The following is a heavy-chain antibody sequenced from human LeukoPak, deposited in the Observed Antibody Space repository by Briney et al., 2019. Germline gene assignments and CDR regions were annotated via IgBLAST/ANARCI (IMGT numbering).Heavy chain of an antibody. Sequence: ASVKVSCKASGSTFINYGINWVRHAPGQGLEWMGWISVYNGNTNYAQKLQGRVTMTTDTSTSTAYMELRSLRSDDTAVYYCARRYGENWFDPWGQGTLVTVSS. CDR1: GSTFINYG. CDR2: ISVYNGNT. CDR3: ARRYGENWFDP. V-gene: IGHV1-18*01. J-gene: IGHJ5*02. D-gene: IGHD4-17*01.